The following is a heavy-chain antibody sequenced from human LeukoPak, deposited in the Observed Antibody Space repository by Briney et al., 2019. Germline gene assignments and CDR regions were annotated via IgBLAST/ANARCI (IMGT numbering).Heavy chain of an antibody. Sequence: PSETLSLTCTVSGGSISRYCWSWIRQPPGKGLEWIGNIYYSGSTNYNPSLKSRVTISVDMSKNQFSLKLSSVTAADTAMYYCARDRNQNWNDVWGQGTLVTVSS. J-gene: IGHJ4*02. CDR2: IYYSGST. CDR1: GGSISRYC. CDR3: ARDRNQNWNDV. V-gene: IGHV4-59*01. D-gene: IGHD1-1*01.